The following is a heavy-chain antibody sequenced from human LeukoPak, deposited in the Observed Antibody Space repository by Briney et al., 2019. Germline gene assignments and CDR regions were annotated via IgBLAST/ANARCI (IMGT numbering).Heavy chain of an antibody. V-gene: IGHV4-31*03. Sequence: SETLSLTCTVSGGSISSGGYYWSWIRQHPGKGLEWIGYIYYSGSTYYNPSLKSRVTISVDTSKNQFSLKLSSVTAADTAVYYCARGGAVAGTHAFDIWGQGTMVTVSS. CDR1: GGSISSGGYY. D-gene: IGHD6-19*01. CDR2: IYYSGST. J-gene: IGHJ3*02. CDR3: ARGGAVAGTHAFDI.